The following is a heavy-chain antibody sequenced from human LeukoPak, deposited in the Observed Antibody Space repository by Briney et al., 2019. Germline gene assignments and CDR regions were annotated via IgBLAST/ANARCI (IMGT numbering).Heavy chain of an antibody. J-gene: IGHJ6*02. CDR3: ATWAFYHNLDV. Sequence: GALRLSCAASGFTIGPYAMYWVRQGPGRGLEWCSVIKADGSGTFYADSVRGRYTTSRDNSKNSLYLQMNSLTSEDTALYYCATWAFYHNLDVWGQGTTVIVSS. D-gene: IGHD2/OR15-2a*01. CDR2: IKADGSGT. V-gene: IGHV3-43*02. CDR1: GFTIGPYA.